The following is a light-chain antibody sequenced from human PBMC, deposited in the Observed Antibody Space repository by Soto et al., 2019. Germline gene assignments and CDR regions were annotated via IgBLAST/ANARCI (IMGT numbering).Light chain of an antibody. V-gene: IGKV3-20*01. CDR2: GAS. CDR1: QSVGSSY. CDR3: QQYANAPLT. J-gene: IGKJ1*01. Sequence: EIVLTQSPGTLSLSPGERATLSCRASQSVGSSYLAWYQQKPGQAPRLLIYGASSRATGIPDRFSGSGSGTDFTLTISKLEPQDLAVYYCQQYANAPLTFGQGTKVDIK.